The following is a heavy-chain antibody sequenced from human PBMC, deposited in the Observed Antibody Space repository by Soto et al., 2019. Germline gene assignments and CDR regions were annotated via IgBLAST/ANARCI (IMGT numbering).Heavy chain of an antibody. CDR3: ATDITGTTFDY. D-gene: IGHD1-20*01. Sequence: PGGSLRLSCAASGFTFSNYGMHWVRQAPGKGLEWVALIWYDGSSKFYADSVKGRFTISRDNSKNTLYLQMNSLRAEDTAVYYCATDITGTTFDYWGQGTLVTVSS. CDR1: GFTFSNYG. CDR2: IWYDGSSK. V-gene: IGHV3-33*01. J-gene: IGHJ4*02.